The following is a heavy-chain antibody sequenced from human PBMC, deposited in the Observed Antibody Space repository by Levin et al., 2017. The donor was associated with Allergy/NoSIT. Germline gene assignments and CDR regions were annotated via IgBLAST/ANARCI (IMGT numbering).Heavy chain of an antibody. CDR3: ARTGYGRGWSLDY. Sequence: GGSLRLSCAASGFTFSSYSMNWVRQAPGKGLEWVSYISTGSSTIYYADSVKGRFTISRDNAKNSLYLQMNSLRAEDTAVYYCARTGYGRGWSLDYWGQGTLVTVSS. CDR1: GFTFSSYS. J-gene: IGHJ4*02. V-gene: IGHV3-48*01. D-gene: IGHD6-19*01. CDR2: ISTGSSTI.